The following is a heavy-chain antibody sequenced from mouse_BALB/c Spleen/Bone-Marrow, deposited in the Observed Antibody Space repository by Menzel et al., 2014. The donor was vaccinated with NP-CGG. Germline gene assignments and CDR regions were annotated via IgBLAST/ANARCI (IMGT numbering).Heavy chain of an antibody. CDR2: IRNKANGYTT. CDR1: GFTFTDYY. CDR3: ARDINYDIYWYFDV. J-gene: IGHJ1*01. Sequence: EVQLVESGGGLVQPGGSLRLSCATSGFTFTDYYMSWVRQPPGKALEWLGFIRNKANGYTTEYSASVKGRFTISRDNSQIILYLQMNTLRAEYSATYYCARDINYDIYWYFDVWGAGTTVTVSS. V-gene: IGHV7-3*02. D-gene: IGHD2-4*01.